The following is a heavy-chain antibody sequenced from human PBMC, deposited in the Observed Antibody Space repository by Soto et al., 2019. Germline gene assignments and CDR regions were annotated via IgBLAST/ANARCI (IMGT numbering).Heavy chain of an antibody. J-gene: IGHJ4*02. CDR2: INAGNGNT. V-gene: IGHV1-3*01. CDR1: GYTLTSYA. D-gene: IGHD1-26*01. CDR3: ARDVGATGD. Sequence: QVQLVQSGAEVKKPAASVKVSCKPSGYTLTSYAMHWVRQAPGQRLEWMGWINAGNGNTKYSQKFQGRVTITRDTTASTAYLELSSLRTEDTGGYYSARDVGATGDWGQGTLVTVSS.